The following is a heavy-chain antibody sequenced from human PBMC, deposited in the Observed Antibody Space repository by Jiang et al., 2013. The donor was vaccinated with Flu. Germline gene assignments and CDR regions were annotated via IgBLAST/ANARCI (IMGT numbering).Heavy chain of an antibody. CDR3: ARIRSFSSTSCYPYYYYGMDV. CDR1: GFSLSTSGMC. D-gene: IGHD2-2*01. Sequence: KPTQTLTLTCTFSGFSLSTSGMCVSWIRQPPGKALEWLALIDWDDDKYYSTSLKTRLTISKDTSKNQVVLTMTNMDPVDTATYYCARIRSFSSTSCYPYYYYGMDVWGQGTTVTVSS. CDR2: IDWDDDK. V-gene: IGHV2-70*01. J-gene: IGHJ6*02.